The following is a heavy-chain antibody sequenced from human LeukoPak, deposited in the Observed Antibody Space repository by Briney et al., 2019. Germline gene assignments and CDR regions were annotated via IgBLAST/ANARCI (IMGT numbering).Heavy chain of an antibody. V-gene: IGHV3-66*01. CDR1: GFTVSSNY. Sequence: PGGSLRLSCAASGFTVSSNYMSWVRQAPGKGLEWVSVLYSGGSTYYADSVKGRFTISRDNSKNTLYLQMNSLRAEDTAVYYCARGPPTSYYDGDGYYFFDDWGQGTLVTVSS. D-gene: IGHD3-22*01. J-gene: IGHJ4*02. CDR3: ARGPPTSYYDGDGYYFFDD. CDR2: LYSGGST.